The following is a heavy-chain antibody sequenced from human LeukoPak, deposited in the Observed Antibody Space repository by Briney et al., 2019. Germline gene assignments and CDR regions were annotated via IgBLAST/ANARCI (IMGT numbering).Heavy chain of an antibody. CDR1: GXSISSYY. D-gene: IGHD3-22*01. J-gene: IGHJ6*02. Sequence: PSETLSLTCTVSGXSISSYYGSWIRQPPGKGLEWIAYNYYSGSTNNNPSPKRRVTISVDTSENQYSLKLSFVPAADTAVYYCARDWPTYYYDSSGRYYYYYYGMDVWGQGTTVTVSS. CDR2: NYYSGST. CDR3: ARDWPTYYYDSSGRYYYYYYGMDV. V-gene: IGHV4-59*01.